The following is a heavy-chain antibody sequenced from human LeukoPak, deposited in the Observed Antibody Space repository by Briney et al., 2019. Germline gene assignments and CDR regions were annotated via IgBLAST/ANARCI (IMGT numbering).Heavy chain of an antibody. CDR3: ARRGPTDWFDP. D-gene: IGHD1-26*01. CDR2: IYYSGST. CDR1: GGSISSYY. V-gene: IGHV4-59*12. Sequence: SETLSLTCTVSGGSISSYYWSWIRQPPGKGLEWIGSIYYSGSTYYNPSLKSRVTMSVDTSKNQFSLKLSSVTAADTAVYYCARRGPTDWFDPWGQGTLATVSS. J-gene: IGHJ5*02.